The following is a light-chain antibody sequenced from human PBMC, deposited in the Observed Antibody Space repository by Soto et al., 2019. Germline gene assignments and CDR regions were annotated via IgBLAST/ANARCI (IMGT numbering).Light chain of an antibody. CDR2: AAS. J-gene: IGKJ1*01. V-gene: IGKV1-39*01. CDR1: QGISTY. Sequence: DIKRTKSPSSLSASVGDRVTITCRASQGISTYLNCYQQKPGKAPKLLIYAASSLQSGVPSRFSGSGSETDFTLTISSLQPEDFATYSCQQSYSTTWTFGQGTKVDIK. CDR3: QQSYSTTWT.